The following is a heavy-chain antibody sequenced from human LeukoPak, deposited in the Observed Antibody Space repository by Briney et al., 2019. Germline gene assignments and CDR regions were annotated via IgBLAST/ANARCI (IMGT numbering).Heavy chain of an antibody. CDR1: GFTFSSYW. J-gene: IGHJ4*02. CDR3: ARGDYSSHTL. CDR2: IKTDGSDT. D-gene: IGHD4-11*01. V-gene: IGHV3-74*01. Sequence: GGSLRLSCAASGFTFSSYWMHWVRQSPGKGLVWVSRIKTDGSDTYYADSVRGRFTISRDNAKSTLYLQMDSLRAEDTAVYFCARGDYSSHTLWGQGTLVTVSS.